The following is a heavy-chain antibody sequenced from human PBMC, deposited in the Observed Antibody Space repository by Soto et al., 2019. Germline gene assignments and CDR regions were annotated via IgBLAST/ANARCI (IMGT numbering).Heavy chain of an antibody. D-gene: IGHD2-21*02. CDR2: VSFDGSNK. CDR1: GFTFSGYA. V-gene: IGHV3-30*09. J-gene: IGHJ4*02. CDR3: ARDGTYCGSDCFVFEY. Sequence: QVQLVESGGGVVQPGRSLRLSCAASGFTFSGYAMHWVRQAPGKGLEWVSFVSFDGSNKYYADSVKGRFAVSRDISKNTLYLQMNSLRPDNTAVFYCARDGTYCGSDCFVFEYWGKGSLVTVSS.